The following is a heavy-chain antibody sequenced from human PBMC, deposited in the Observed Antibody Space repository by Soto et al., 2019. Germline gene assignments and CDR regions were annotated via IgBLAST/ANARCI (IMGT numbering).Heavy chain of an antibody. CDR3: AREARSGGSKREYAFDI. J-gene: IGHJ3*02. Sequence: PGGSLRLSCAASGFTVSSNYMSWVRQAPGKGLEWVSVIYSGGSTYYADSVKGRFTISRHNSKNTLYLQMNSLRAEDTAVYYCAREARSGGSKREYAFDIWGQGTMVTVSS. V-gene: IGHV3-53*04. CDR1: GFTVSSNY. CDR2: IYSGGST. D-gene: IGHD2-15*01.